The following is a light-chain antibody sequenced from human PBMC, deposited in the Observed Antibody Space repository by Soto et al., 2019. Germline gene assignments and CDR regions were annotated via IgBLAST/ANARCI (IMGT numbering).Light chain of an antibody. Sequence: ILTQSPATLSLSPGERATLSCRASENVRTFVDWYQQKPGQAPRLLIYGASNRATDIPARFSGSGSGTDFTLTISNLEPEDFAVYYCQQYNNWPITFGQGTRLEIK. CDR1: ENVRTF. V-gene: IGKV3-11*01. J-gene: IGKJ5*01. CDR3: QQYNNWPIT. CDR2: GAS.